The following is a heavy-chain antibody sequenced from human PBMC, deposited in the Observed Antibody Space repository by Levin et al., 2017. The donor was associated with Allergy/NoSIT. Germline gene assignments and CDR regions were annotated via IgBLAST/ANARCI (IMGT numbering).Heavy chain of an antibody. J-gene: IGHJ4*02. CDR3: SRGYGESDRRDH. Sequence: SSETLSLTCAVHGASFSGYYWSWIRQPPGKGLEWIGEITHSGGTNHNPSLKSRVTISVDTSKNQFYLKMTSVTAADTAVYYCSRGYGESDRRDHWGQGTLVTVS. CDR2: ITHSGGT. D-gene: IGHD4-17*01. CDR1: GASFSGYY. V-gene: IGHV4-34*01.